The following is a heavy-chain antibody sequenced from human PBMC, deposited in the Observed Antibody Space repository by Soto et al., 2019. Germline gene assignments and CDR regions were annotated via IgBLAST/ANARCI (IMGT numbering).Heavy chain of an antibody. CDR3: ARDLGDFWSDFDY. J-gene: IGHJ4*02. D-gene: IGHD3-3*01. CDR2: INPSGGTT. Sequence: QVQLVQSGAEVKKPGASVKVSCKASGYTFTSYYMHWVRQAPGQGLEWMGVINPSGGTTNYPQKFQGRVTMTRDTSTNTVYMELSSLRSEDTAVYYCARDLGDFWSDFDYWGQGTLVTVSS. V-gene: IGHV1-46*01. CDR1: GYTFTSYY.